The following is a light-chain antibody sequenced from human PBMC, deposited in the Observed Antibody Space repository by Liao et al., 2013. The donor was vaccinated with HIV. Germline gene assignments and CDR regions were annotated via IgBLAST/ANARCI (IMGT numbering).Light chain of an antibody. J-gene: IGLJ2*01. CDR2: YDS. Sequence: SYVLTQPPSVSVAPGKTARITCGGNNIGNKNVHWYQQKPGQAPVLVIYYDSDRPSGVPERFSGSKSGNTATLTISGTQTVDEGVYYCQTWDTNTVIFAGGTKLTVL. V-gene: IGLV3-21*01. CDR1: NIGNKN. CDR3: QTWDTNTVI.